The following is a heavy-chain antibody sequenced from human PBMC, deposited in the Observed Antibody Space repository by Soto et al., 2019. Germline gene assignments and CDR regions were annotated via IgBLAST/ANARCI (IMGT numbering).Heavy chain of an antibody. V-gene: IGHV3-9*01. Sequence: GGSLRLSCAASGFTFDDYAMHWVRQAPGKGLEWVSGISWNSGSIGYADSVKGRFTISRDNAKNSLYLQMNSLRAEDTALYYCAKDTNSSGWHRPLAIWGQGTMVTVSS. CDR1: GFTFDDYA. CDR2: ISWNSGSI. CDR3: AKDTNSSGWHRPLAI. D-gene: IGHD6-19*01. J-gene: IGHJ3*02.